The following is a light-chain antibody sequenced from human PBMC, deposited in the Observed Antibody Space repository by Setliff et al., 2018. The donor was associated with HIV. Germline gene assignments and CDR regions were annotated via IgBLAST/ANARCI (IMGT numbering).Light chain of an antibody. CDR2: DVS. Sequence: ALTQPASVSGSPGQSITISCTGTSSDVGGYNYVSWYQQHPGKAPKLMIYDVSNRPSGVSNRFSGSKSGNTASLTISGLQAEDEADYYCSSYTSSSTSVVFGGGTQLTVL. V-gene: IGLV2-14*03. J-gene: IGLJ2*01. CDR3: SSYTSSSTSVV. CDR1: SSDVGGYNY.